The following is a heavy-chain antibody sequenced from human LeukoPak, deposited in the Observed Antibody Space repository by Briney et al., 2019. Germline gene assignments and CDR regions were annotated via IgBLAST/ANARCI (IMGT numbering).Heavy chain of an antibody. CDR3: ARDRGPGGLAGTYY. D-gene: IGHD6-19*01. CDR1: GFTFSSYA. J-gene: IGHJ4*02. Sequence: GGSLRLSCAASGFTFSSYAMSWVRQAPGKGLEWVSTFSGTSSTYYADSVKGRVTISRDNSKNTLDLHMNSLRAEDTAVYYCARDRGPGGLAGTYYWGQGTLVTVSS. CDR2: FSGTSST. V-gene: IGHV3-23*01.